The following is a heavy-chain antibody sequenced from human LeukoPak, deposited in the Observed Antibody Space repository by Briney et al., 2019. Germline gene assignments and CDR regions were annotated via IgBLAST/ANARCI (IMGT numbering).Heavy chain of an antibody. V-gene: IGHV4-61*02. CDR1: GGSISSGSYY. Sequence: SQTLSLTCTVSGGSISSGSYYWSWIRQPAGKGLEWIGRIYTSGSTNYNPSLKSRVTISVDTSKNQFSLKLSSVTAADTAVYYCAAGVQLWFGEGDYWGQGTLVTVSS. D-gene: IGHD5-18*01. CDR3: AAGVQLWFGEGDY. CDR2: IYTSGST. J-gene: IGHJ4*02.